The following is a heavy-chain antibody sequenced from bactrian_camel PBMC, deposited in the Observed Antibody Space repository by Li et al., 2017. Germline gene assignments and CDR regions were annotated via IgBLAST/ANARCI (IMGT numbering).Heavy chain of an antibody. Sequence: VQLVESGGGLVQPGGSLRLSCTASGFRFDDYAMVWIRQAPGKGLEWVSVVSNRGYDTWYADSVKGRFTISRDNAKDTLYLQMNSLKIEDTAVYYCALGSSRQATMTARGKGTQVTVS. D-gene: IGHD3*01. V-gene: IGHV3S36*01. CDR2: VSNRGYDT. CDR1: GFRFDDYA. J-gene: IGHJ4*01.